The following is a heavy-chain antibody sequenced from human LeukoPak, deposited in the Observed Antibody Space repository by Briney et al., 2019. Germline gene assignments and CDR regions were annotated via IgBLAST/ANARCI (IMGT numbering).Heavy chain of an antibody. D-gene: IGHD3-9*01. CDR2: IYHSGST. Sequence: SETLSLTCTVSGYSISSGYYWGWIRQPPGKGLEWIGNIYHSGSTYYNPSLKSRVTISVDTSKNQFSLKLSSVTAADTAVYHCARMGHRYFDWLLPFYYFDYWGQGTLVTVSS. J-gene: IGHJ4*02. V-gene: IGHV4-38-2*02. CDR3: ARMGHRYFDWLLPFYYFDY. CDR1: GYSISSGYY.